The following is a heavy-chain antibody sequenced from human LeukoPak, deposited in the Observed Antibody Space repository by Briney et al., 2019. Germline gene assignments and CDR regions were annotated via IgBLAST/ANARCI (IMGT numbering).Heavy chain of an antibody. V-gene: IGHV3-23*01. Sequence: GGSLRLSCAASGFTFSNYGMSWVRQAPGQGLEWVSSVSESGGSTYYADSVKGRFTISRDNSKNTLYLRMNSLRAEDTAVYYCARGSLVHYYGSGSYRIRAGFDSWGQGTLVTVSS. J-gene: IGHJ4*02. CDR1: GFTFSNYG. CDR3: ARGSLVHYYGSGSYRIRAGFDS. CDR2: VSESGGST. D-gene: IGHD3-10*01.